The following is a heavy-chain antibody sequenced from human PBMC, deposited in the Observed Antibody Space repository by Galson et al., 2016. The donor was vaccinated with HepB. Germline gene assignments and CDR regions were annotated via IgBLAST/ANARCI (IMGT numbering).Heavy chain of an antibody. CDR3: ARDRSSWRLYYYYGMDV. CDR2: ISSSGSTI. V-gene: IGHV3-48*03. D-gene: IGHD6-13*01. Sequence: SLRLSCAASGFTFSSYEINWVRQAPGKGLEWVSYISSSGSTIYYADSVKGRFTISRDNAKNSLYLQMNSLRAEDTAVYYCARDRSSWRLYYYYGMDVWGQGTTVTVSS. J-gene: IGHJ6*02. CDR1: GFTFSSYE.